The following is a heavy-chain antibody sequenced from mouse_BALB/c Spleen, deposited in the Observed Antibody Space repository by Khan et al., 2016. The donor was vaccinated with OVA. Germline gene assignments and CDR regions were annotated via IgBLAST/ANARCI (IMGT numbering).Heavy chain of an antibody. D-gene: IGHD2-10*02. Sequence: EVQLQQSGPELVKPGASVKISCKASGYSFTGYFMNWVMQSHGKSLEWIGRINPYNGDTFYNQKFKGKATLTVDKSSSIVNMELRCLASEDSAVYYGAREEYGNSYYFDYWGQGTTLTVSS. J-gene: IGHJ2*01. CDR2: INPYNGDT. CDR1: GYSFTGYF. V-gene: IGHV1-20*02. CDR3: AREEYGNSYYFDY.